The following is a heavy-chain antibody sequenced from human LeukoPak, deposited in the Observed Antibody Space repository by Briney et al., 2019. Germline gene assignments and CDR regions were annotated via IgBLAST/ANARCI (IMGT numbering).Heavy chain of an antibody. J-gene: IGHJ4*02. CDR3: ARRTLEWLALDY. CDR1: GFTFDDYG. V-gene: IGHV3-20*04. Sequence: GGSLRLSCAASGFTFDDYGMSWVRQAPGKGLEWVSGINWNGGSTGYADSVKGRFTISRDNAKNSLYLQMNSLSAEDTALYYCARRTLEWLALDYWGQGTLVTVSS. CDR2: INWNGGST. D-gene: IGHD3-3*01.